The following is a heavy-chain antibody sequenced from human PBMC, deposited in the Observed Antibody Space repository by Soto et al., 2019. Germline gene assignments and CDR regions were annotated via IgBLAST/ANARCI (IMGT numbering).Heavy chain of an antibody. J-gene: IGHJ5*02. CDR3: VRDGYNRWFDP. D-gene: IGHD5-12*01. CDR1: GGSISSSSYY. V-gene: IGHV4-39*02. CDR2: IYYSGST. Sequence: SETLSLTCTVSGGSISSSSYYWGWIRQPPGKGLEWIGSIYYSGSTYYNPSLKSRVTISVDTSKNQFSLKLSSVTAADTAVYYCVRDGYNRWFDPWGQGTLVTVSS.